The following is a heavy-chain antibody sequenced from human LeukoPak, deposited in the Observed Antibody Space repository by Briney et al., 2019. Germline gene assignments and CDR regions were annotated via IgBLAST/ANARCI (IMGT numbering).Heavy chain of an antibody. CDR1: GFTFSSYW. V-gene: IGHV3-7*01. J-gene: IGHJ6*02. CDR3: ARVPYNWNLNYYYDMDV. D-gene: IGHD1-7*01. Sequence: GGSLRLSCAASGFTFSSYWMTWVRQAPGKGLEWVANIKQDGSEKYYVDSVKGRFTISRDNAKNSLYLQMNSLRAEDTAVYYCARVPYNWNLNYYYDMDVWGLGTMVTVSS. CDR2: IKQDGSEK.